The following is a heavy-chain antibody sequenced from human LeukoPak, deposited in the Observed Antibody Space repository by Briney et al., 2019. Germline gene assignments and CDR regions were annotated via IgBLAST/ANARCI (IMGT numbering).Heavy chain of an antibody. CDR1: GGSISNYY. D-gene: IGHD5-24*01. Sequence: ESLCLTCTASGGSISNYYWSWIRKSPEKGQEWISYIHDSASNNYTPSLKSRVTISVDTSKNQFSLKLSSVTAADTAVYYCARLDAAAGRYLQFFYWGQGTLVTVSS. CDR2: IHDSASN. V-gene: IGHV4-59*08. CDR3: ARLDAAAGRYLQFFY. J-gene: IGHJ4*02.